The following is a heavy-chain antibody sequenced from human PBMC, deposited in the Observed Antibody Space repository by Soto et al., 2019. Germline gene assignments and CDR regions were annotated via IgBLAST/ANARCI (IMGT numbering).Heavy chain of an antibody. CDR1: GYTFTSYG. CDR2: ISAYNGNT. Sequence: VASVKVSCKASGYTFTSYGISWVRQAPGQGLEWMGWISAYNGNTKNAQKLQGRVTMTTDTSTSTAYMELRSLRSEDTAIYYCAADMEPTDPFNWFDPWGQGTLVTVSS. D-gene: IGHD1-1*01. CDR3: AADMEPTDPFNWFDP. V-gene: IGHV1-18*01. J-gene: IGHJ5*02.